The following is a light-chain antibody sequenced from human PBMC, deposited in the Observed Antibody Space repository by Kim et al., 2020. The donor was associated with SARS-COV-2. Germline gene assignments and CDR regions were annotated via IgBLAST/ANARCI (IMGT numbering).Light chain of an antibody. CDR1: SSNIGRYG. J-gene: IGLJ3*02. CDR2: KNN. Sequence: QPVLTQPPSASGTPGQRVTISCSGSSSNIGRYGANWYQQLPGTAPKLLIYKNNQRPSGVPDRFSGSRSGTSASLAISGLQSEDEADYYCAAWDDSLNERVFGGGTKLTVL. V-gene: IGLV1-44*01. CDR3: AAWDDSLNERV.